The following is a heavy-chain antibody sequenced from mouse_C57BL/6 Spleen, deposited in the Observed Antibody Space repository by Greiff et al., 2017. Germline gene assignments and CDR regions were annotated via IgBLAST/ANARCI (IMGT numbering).Heavy chain of an antibody. CDR2: IDPSDSYT. J-gene: IGHJ2*01. CDR3: ARRYYSNYVDY. CDR1: GYTFTSYW. Sequence: VQLQQPGAELVKPGASVKLSCKASGYTFTSYWMQWVKQRPGQGLEWIGEIDPSDSYTNYNQKFKGKATLTVDTSSSTAYMQLSSLTSEDSAVYYCARRYYSNYVDYWGQGTTLTVSS. D-gene: IGHD2-5*01. V-gene: IGHV1-50*01.